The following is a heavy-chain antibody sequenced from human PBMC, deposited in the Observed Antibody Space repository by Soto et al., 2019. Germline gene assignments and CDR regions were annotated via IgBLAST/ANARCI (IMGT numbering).Heavy chain of an antibody. Sequence: GASVKVSCKASGGIFSSFTISWVRQAPGQGLEWLGGITTIFDTPTYAQNFQGRVTITADKSTNTVYIALSRLRSEDTAVYYCATHGATTMARGAMKHYYYVMDVWGQGTTVTVSS. CDR2: ITTIFDTP. CDR3: ATHGATTMARGAMKHYYYVMDV. J-gene: IGHJ6*02. CDR1: GGIFSSFT. V-gene: IGHV1-69*06. D-gene: IGHD3-10*01.